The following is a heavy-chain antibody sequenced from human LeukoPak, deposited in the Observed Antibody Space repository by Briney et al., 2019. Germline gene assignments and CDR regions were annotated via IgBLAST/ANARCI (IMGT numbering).Heavy chain of an antibody. V-gene: IGHV4-39*07. CDR3: ARGYSSSWYGILILNYFDY. CDR1: GGSISSSSYY. D-gene: IGHD6-13*01. Sequence: SETLSLTCTVSGGSISSSSYYWGWIRQPPGKGLEWIGSIYYSGSTYYNPSLKSRVTISVDTSKNQFSLKLSSVTAADTAVYYCARGYSSSWYGILILNYFDYWGQGTLVTVSS. J-gene: IGHJ4*02. CDR2: IYYSGST.